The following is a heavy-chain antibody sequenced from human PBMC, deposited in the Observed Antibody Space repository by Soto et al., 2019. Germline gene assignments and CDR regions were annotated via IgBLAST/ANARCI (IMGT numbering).Heavy chain of an antibody. V-gene: IGHV4-59*01. D-gene: IGHD5-18*01. CDR2: IYYSGST. J-gene: IGHJ5*02. Sequence: PSETLSLTCTVSGGSISSYYWSWIRQPPGKGLEWIGYIYYSGSTNYNPSLKSRVTISVDTSKNQFSLKLSSVTAADTAVYYCARFYFSYGDDIPWFDPWGQGTLVTVSS. CDR1: GGSISSYY. CDR3: ARFYFSYGDDIPWFDP.